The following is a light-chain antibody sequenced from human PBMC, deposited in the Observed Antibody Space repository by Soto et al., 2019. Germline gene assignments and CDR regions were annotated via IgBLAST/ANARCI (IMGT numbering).Light chain of an antibody. Sequence: EIVLTQSPLSLPVTPGEPASISCRSSQSLLHSSGYNYVDWYLQKPGQSPQLLIYTASTLQSGVPSRFSGSGSGTDFTFTISSLQPEDIATYYCQQYDNLPITFGQGTRLEIK. CDR3: QQYDNLPIT. CDR2: TAS. V-gene: IGKV2-28*01. J-gene: IGKJ5*01. CDR1: QSLLHSSGYNY.